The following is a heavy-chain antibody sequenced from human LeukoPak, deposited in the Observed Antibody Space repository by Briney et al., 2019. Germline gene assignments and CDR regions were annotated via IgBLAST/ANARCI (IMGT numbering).Heavy chain of an antibody. D-gene: IGHD5-12*01. Sequence: SETLSLTCTVAGGFISSYYWSWIRQPPGKGLEWIGYIYYSGSTNYNPSLKSRVTISVDTSKNQFSLKLSSVTAADTAVYYCARQAANVDIVATTSIWFDPWGQGTLVTVSS. CDR3: ARQAANVDIVATTSIWFDP. V-gene: IGHV4-59*08. CDR1: GGFISSYY. J-gene: IGHJ5*02. CDR2: IYYSGST.